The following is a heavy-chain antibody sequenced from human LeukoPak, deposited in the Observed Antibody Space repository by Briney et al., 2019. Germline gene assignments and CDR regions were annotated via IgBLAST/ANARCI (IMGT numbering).Heavy chain of an antibody. V-gene: IGHV3-66*02. J-gene: IGHJ2*01. CDR1: GFTVSGNY. Sequence: GGSLRLSCAASGFTVSGNYMSWVRQFPGKGLEWVSVIYSGGTTNYSDSVKGRFSISRDYSKNTLYLQMNSLRPEDTAVYYCARSLIPGRWYFDLWGRGTLVTVSS. CDR3: ARSLIPGRWYFDL. CDR2: IYSGGTT. D-gene: IGHD2-2*02.